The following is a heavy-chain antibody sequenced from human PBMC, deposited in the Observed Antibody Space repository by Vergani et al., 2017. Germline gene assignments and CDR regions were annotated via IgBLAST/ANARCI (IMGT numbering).Heavy chain of an antibody. CDR2: TWYDGNNK. CDR3: GRGSDNYN. D-gene: IGHD5-24*01. V-gene: IGHV3-33*01. Sequence: QVQLVESGGGVVQPGRPLRLSCAASGHTFTQYGMHWVRQAPGKGLEWGAVTWYDGNNKQYADSVKGRFTISRDNSKNTLYLQMNSLRVEDTAVYYCGRGSDNYNWGQGTLVTVSS. CDR1: GHTFTQYG. J-gene: IGHJ4*02.